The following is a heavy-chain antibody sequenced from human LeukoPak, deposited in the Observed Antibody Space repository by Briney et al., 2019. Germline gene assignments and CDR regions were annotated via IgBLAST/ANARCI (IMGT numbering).Heavy chain of an antibody. CDR2: IKSNTDGGTT. J-gene: IGHJ4*02. Sequence: GGSLRLSRAASGFTFSNAWMSWVRQAPGKGLEWVGRIKSNTDGGTTDYAAPVKGRFTISRDDSKNTLYLQMNSLKTEDTAVYYCTTDSSSFDYWGQGTLVTVSS. V-gene: IGHV3-15*01. D-gene: IGHD6-6*01. CDR3: TTDSSSFDY. CDR1: GFTFSNAW.